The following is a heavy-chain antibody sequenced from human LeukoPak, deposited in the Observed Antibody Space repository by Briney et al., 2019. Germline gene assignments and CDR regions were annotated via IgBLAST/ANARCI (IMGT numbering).Heavy chain of an antibody. CDR1: GYSFTSYW. J-gene: IGHJ3*02. D-gene: IGHD1-26*01. V-gene: IGHV5-51*01. Sequence: GESLKISCKGSGYSFTSYWIGWVRQMPGKGLEWMGIIYPGDSDTRYSPSFQGQVTISADKSISTAYLQWSSLKASDTAMYYCARQMVGATRSLPPPDAFDIWGQGTMVTVSS. CDR3: ARQMVGATRSLPPPDAFDI. CDR2: IYPGDSDT.